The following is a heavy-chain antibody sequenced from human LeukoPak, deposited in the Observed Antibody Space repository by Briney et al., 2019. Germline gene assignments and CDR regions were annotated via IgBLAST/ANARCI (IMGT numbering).Heavy chain of an antibody. J-gene: IGHJ6*03. V-gene: IGHV4-61*01. CDR2: VYYSGST. CDR1: GGSISSGSYY. D-gene: IGHD4-11*01. Sequence: PSETLSLTCTVSGGSISSGSYYWSWIRQPPGKGLEWIGYVYYSGSTNYNPSLKSRVAISVDTSKNQFSLKLSSVTAADTAVYYCARERHDYSNYNYYYYYYMDVWGKGTTVTVSS. CDR3: ARERHDYSNYNYYYYYYMDV.